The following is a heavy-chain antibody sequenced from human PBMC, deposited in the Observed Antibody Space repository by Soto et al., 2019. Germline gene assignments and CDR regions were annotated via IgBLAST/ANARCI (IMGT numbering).Heavy chain of an antibody. D-gene: IGHD2-2*01. CDR3: ARDVGYCSSSTCLIDH. V-gene: IGHV1-18*01. CDR2: ISTFNGET. J-gene: IGHJ4*02. Sequence: ASVKVSCKASGYTFNTYGISWVRQAPGQGLEWMGWISTFNGETRYAQKFQARVTVTTDTSTTTGYMEMRSLRSDDTAVYYCARDVGYCSSSTCLIDHWGQGTLVTVSS. CDR1: GYTFNTYG.